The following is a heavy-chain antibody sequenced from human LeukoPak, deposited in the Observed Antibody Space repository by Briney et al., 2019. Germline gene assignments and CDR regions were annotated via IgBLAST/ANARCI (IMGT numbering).Heavy chain of an antibody. J-gene: IGHJ4*02. D-gene: IGHD3-22*01. CDR3: ARHYYDSSGSHYFDY. CDR1: GGSTGTNY. Sequence: PSETLSLTCTVSGGSTGTNYWSWIRQPPGKGLEWIGYIYKSGSPKYNPSLKSRVTMSVDTSKNQFSLKLTSVTAADTAVYYCARHYYDSSGSHYFDYWGQGTLVTVSS. CDR2: IYKSGSP. V-gene: IGHV4-59*01.